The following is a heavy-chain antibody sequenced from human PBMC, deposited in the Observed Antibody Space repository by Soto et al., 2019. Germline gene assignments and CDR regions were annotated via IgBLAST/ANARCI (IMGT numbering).Heavy chain of an antibody. CDR3: AKDREGYCTSTSCLYYFYS. D-gene: IGHD2-2*01. J-gene: IGHJ4*02. V-gene: IGHV3-23*01. Sequence: RLSCAASGFTFRNCAMNWVRQAPGRGLEWVSTISNSGSTYYADAVKGRFTISRDISKNTLYLQMSSLRADDTALYYCAKDREGYCTSTSCLYYFYSWGPGTQVTVSS. CDR1: GFTFRNCA. CDR2: ISNSGST.